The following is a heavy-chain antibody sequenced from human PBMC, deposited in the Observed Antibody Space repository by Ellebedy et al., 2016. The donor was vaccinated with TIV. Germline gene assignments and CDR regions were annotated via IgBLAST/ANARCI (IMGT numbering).Heavy chain of an antibody. CDR1: GFTFSSYS. Sequence: GGSLRLXXAASGFTFSSYSMNWVRQAPGKGLEWVSSISSSSSYIYYADSVKGRFTISRDNAKNSLYLQMNSLRAEDTAVYYCASRPIVVVPAYSFNPWGQGTLVTVSS. J-gene: IGHJ5*02. D-gene: IGHD2-2*01. CDR2: ISSSSSYI. CDR3: ASRPIVVVPAYSFNP. V-gene: IGHV3-21*01.